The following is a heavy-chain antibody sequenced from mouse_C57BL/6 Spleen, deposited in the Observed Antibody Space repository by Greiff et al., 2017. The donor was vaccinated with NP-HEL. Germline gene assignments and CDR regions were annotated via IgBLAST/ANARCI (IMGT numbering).Heavy chain of an antibody. D-gene: IGHD1-1*01. CDR3: TRTPLITTVVATDLDY. V-gene: IGHV1-5*01. CDR2: IYPGNSDT. Sequence: VHVQQSGTVLARPGASVKLSCKTSGYTFTSYWMHWVKQRPGQGLEWIGAIYPGNSDTSYNQKFKGKAKLTAVTSASTAYMELSSLTTEDSAVYYCTRTPLITTVVATDLDYRGQGTTPAVTS. CDR1: GYTFTSYW. J-gene: IGHJ2*01.